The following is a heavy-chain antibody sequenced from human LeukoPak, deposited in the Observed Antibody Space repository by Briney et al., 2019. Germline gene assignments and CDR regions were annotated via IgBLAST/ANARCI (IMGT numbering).Heavy chain of an antibody. J-gene: IGHJ4*02. V-gene: IGHV1-18*01. CDR3: AGAKKHIAVAGEFDY. D-gene: IGHD6-19*01. Sequence: ASVKVSCKASGYTFTSYGISWVRQAPGQGLEWMGWISAYNGNTNYAQKLQGRVTMTTDTSTSTAYMELRSLRSDDTAVYYCAGAKKHIAVAGEFDYWGQGTLVTVSS. CDR2: ISAYNGNT. CDR1: GYTFTSYG.